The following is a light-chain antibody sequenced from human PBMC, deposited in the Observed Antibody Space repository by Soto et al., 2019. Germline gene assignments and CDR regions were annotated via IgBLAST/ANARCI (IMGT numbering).Light chain of an antibody. CDR1: QSISFW. Sequence: DIQMTQSPSTLSSSVGDRVTITCRASQSISFWLAWYQQKPGKAPKLLIYEAYNLESGVPSRFSGSGSGTEFTLTISGLQPDDLATYYCQQYHSYPWTFGQGTKVAIK. J-gene: IGKJ1*01. CDR3: QQYHSYPWT. CDR2: EAY. V-gene: IGKV1-5*01.